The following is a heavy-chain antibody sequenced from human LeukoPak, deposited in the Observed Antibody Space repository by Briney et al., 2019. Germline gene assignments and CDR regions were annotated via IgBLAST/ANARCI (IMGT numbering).Heavy chain of an antibody. Sequence: MSGGSLRLSCAASGFTFSSYSMNWVRQAPGKGLEWVSSISSSSSYIYYADSVKGRFTISRDNARNSLYLQMNSLRAEDTAVYYCATLVGYCSGGSCYDYWGQGTLATVSS. J-gene: IGHJ4*02. CDR3: ATLVGYCSGGSCYDY. CDR2: ISSSSSYI. V-gene: IGHV3-21*01. CDR1: GFTFSSYS. D-gene: IGHD2-15*01.